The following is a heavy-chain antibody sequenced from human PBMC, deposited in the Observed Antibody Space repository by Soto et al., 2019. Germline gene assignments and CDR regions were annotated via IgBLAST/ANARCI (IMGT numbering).Heavy chain of an antibody. V-gene: IGHV3-30-3*01. Sequence: GSLRLSCVASGFTFGTYAIHWVRQAPGKGLQWVALISYEGSNTHYADSVKGRFTVSRDNSKSTLYLQMNSLRPEDTGVYYCARVTPGNNLYYFSGMDVWGQGTSVTVS. CDR2: ISYEGSNT. J-gene: IGHJ6*02. CDR1: GFTFGTYA. CDR3: ARVTPGNNLYYFSGMDV. D-gene: IGHD1-1*01.